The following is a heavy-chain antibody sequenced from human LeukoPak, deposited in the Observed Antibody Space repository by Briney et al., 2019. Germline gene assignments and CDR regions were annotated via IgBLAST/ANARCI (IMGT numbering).Heavy chain of an antibody. V-gene: IGHV3-23*01. CDR1: GFTFSSYA. Sequence: GGSLRLSCAGSGFTFSSYAMTWVRQAPGTGLEWVSSISRSDGATYYADSVKGRFTISRDNSKNTLFLQMNSPRAEDTAVYFCAKGIAVAGTHGFDYWGQGTLVTVSS. CDR2: ISRSDGAT. CDR3: AKGIAVAGTHGFDY. J-gene: IGHJ4*02. D-gene: IGHD6-19*01.